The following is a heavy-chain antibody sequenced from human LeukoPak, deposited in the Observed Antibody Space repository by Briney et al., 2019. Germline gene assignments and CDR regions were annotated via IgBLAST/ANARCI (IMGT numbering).Heavy chain of an antibody. CDR2: ISADNGNT. CDR1: GYTFTTYG. Sequence: ASVTVSCKASGYTFTTYGIAWVRQAPGQGLEWMGWISADNGNTNYAQNLQGRVTMTTDTSTTTAHLELRSLRSDATAVYYCARDGYFDLWGRGTLVTVSS. V-gene: IGHV1-18*01. J-gene: IGHJ2*01. CDR3: ARDGYFDL.